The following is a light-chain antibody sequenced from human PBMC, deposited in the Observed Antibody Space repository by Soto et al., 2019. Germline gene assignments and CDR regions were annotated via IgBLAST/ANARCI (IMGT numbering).Light chain of an antibody. CDR2: VGTGGIVG. CDR1: SGYSNYK. V-gene: IGLV9-49*01. CDR3: GADHGSGSNFVYPWV. Sequence: QPVLTQPPSASASLGASVTLTCTLSSGYSNYKVDWYQQRPGKGPRFVMRVGTGGIVGSKGDGIPDRFSVLGSGLNRYLTIKNIQEEDESDYHCGADHGSGSNFVYPWVFGGGTKVTVL. J-gene: IGLJ3*02.